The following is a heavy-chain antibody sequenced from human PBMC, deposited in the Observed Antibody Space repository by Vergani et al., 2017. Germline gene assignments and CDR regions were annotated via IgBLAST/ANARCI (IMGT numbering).Heavy chain of an antibody. CDR3: AREDTEWDTAMAVRYYYYGMDV. CDR2: ISSSSSYT. J-gene: IGHJ6*02. Sequence: QVQLVESGGGLVKPGGSLRLSCAASGFTFSDYYMSWIRQAPGKGLEWVSYISSSSSYTNYADSVKCRFTISRDNAKNSLYLQMNSLRAEDTAVYYCAREDTEWDTAMAVRYYYYGMDVWGQGTTVTVSS. D-gene: IGHD5-18*01. CDR1: GFTFSDYY. V-gene: IGHV3-11*05.